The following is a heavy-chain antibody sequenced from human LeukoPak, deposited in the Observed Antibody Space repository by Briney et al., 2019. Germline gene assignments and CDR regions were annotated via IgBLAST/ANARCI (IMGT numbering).Heavy chain of an antibody. J-gene: IGHJ4*02. D-gene: IGHD4-23*01. Sequence: SETLSLTCTVSGGSISSYYWSWIRQPAGKGLEWIGRIYSSGNTNYNPSLKSRVTMSVDTSKKQFSLKLSSVTAADTAVYYCASYGGIHFDYWGQGTLVTVSS. CDR2: IYSSGNT. CDR3: ASYGGIHFDY. V-gene: IGHV4-4*07. CDR1: GGSISSYY.